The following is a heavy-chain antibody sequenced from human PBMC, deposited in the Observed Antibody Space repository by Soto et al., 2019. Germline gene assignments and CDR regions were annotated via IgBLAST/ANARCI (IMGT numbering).Heavy chain of an antibody. V-gene: IGHV1-69*08. Sequence: QVQLVQSGAEVKKPGSSVRVSCKASGGTFSTYTISWVRQAPGQGLEWMGRIIPIVDRANYAQKFQGRVTITADKSTSTAYMELSSLRSDDTAVYYCARDLASTVPAPMGYWGQGTLVTVSS. CDR2: IIPIVDRA. D-gene: IGHD2-2*01. J-gene: IGHJ4*02. CDR3: ARDLASTVPAPMGY. CDR1: GGTFSTYT.